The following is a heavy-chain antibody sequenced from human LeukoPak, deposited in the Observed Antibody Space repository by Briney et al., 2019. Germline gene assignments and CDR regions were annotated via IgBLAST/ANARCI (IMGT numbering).Heavy chain of an antibody. CDR2: INPNSGAT. Sequence: ASVKVSCKTSGYAFSDYSMRWVRQAPGQGLEWMGWINPNSGATNCAQKFQGRVTMTRDTSVSTAYLELTRLTSDDAAVYYCSTEDKYCTSATCVDYWGQGTLVTVSS. CDR1: GYAFSDYS. V-gene: IGHV1-2*02. D-gene: IGHD2-8*01. J-gene: IGHJ4*02. CDR3: STEDKYCTSATCVDY.